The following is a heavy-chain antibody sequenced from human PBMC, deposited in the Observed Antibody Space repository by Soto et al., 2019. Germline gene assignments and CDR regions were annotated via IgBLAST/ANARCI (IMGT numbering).Heavy chain of an antibody. Sequence: GGSLRLSCAASGFTFSSYGMHWVRQAPGKGLEWVAVIWYDGSNKYYADSVKGRFTISRDNSKNTLYLQMNSLRAEDTAVYYCARDGSSGWYFITPVDYWGQGTLVTVSS. CDR1: GFTFSSYG. CDR2: IWYDGSNK. CDR3: ARDGSSGWYFITPVDY. J-gene: IGHJ4*02. D-gene: IGHD6-19*01. V-gene: IGHV3-33*01.